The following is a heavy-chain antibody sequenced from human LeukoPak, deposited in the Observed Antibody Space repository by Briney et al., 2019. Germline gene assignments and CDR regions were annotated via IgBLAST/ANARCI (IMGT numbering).Heavy chain of an antibody. D-gene: IGHD2-21*02. Sequence: GGSLRLSCAASGFTFSDYYMSGIRPAPGKALQWVSYVSSGSSTIYYADSVKGRFTVSRDNGKRSLYLHMNSLRAEDTAMYYCARGEFLYCSGGCYFASWGQGTLVTISS. CDR2: VSSGSSTI. CDR1: GFTFSDYY. V-gene: IGHV3-11*04. J-gene: IGHJ5*01. CDR3: ARGEFLYCSGGCYFAS.